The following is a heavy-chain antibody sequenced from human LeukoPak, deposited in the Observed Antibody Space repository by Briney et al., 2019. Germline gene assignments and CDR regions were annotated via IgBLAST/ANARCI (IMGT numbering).Heavy chain of an antibody. CDR1: GFRFSDFT. J-gene: IGHJ5*02. CDR3: GKEGGA. CDR2: IGGRGGST. D-gene: IGHD3-16*01. V-gene: IGHV3-23*01. Sequence: GGSLRLSCAASGFRFSDFTMTWVRQAPGKGPEWVSAIGGRGGSTYYADSLGGRFTISRDNSKDMLYLQMNSLKVEDTATYYCGKEGGAWGQGTLVTVSS.